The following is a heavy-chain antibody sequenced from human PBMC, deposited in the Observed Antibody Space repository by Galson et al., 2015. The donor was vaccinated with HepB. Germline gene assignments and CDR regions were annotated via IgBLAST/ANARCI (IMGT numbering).Heavy chain of an antibody. D-gene: IGHD3-3*01. Sequence: SLRLSCAASGFTFSSYGMHWVRQAPGKGLEWVAVISYDGSNKYYADSVKGRFTISRDNSKNTLYLQMNSLRAEDTAVYYCAKTGGYYDFWSGNSGDCYLDYWGQGTLVTVSS. V-gene: IGHV3-30*18. J-gene: IGHJ4*02. CDR1: GFTFSSYG. CDR2: ISYDGSNK. CDR3: AKTGGYYDFWSGNSGDCYLDY.